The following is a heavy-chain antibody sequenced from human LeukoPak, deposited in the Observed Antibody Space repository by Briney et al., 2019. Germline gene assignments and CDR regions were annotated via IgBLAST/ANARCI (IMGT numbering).Heavy chain of an antibody. D-gene: IGHD5-12*01. CDR1: GYSISSGYY. CDR3: AREADSGYDPSFDY. V-gene: IGHV4-38-2*02. CDR2: IYHSGST. Sequence: SETLSLTCPVYGYSISSGYYWGWIRQPPEKGLEWIGSIYHSGSTYYNPSLKSRVTISVDTSKNQFSLKLSSVTAADTAVYYCAREADSGYDPSFDYWGQGTLVTVSS. J-gene: IGHJ4*02.